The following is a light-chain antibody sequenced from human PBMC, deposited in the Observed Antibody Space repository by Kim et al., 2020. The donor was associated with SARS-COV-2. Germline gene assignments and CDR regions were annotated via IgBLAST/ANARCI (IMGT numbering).Light chain of an antibody. J-gene: IGLJ2*01. Sequence: ALGQTVRIKCQGDSLRNYYAAWYHQKPGQAPVLVIHGENDRPSGIPDRFSGSNSGDTASLTITGAQAEDEGDYYCNSRDTSGYRLLFGGGTQLTVL. V-gene: IGLV3-19*01. CDR3: NSRDTSGYRLL. CDR2: GEN. CDR1: SLRNYY.